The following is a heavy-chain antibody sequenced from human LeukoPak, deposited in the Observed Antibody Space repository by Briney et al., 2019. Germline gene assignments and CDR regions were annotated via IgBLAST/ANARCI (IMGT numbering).Heavy chain of an antibody. V-gene: IGHV3-23*01. CDR2: IRGNGET. Sequence: GGSLRLSCAASGLSFSSFAMSWVRQGPARGLEWVSSIRGNGETFYADSVKGRFTISRDNSKNTLYLQMNSLRAEDTAVYYCAKDGRWKDDYWGQGTLVTVSA. CDR1: GLSFSSFA. CDR3: AKDGRWKDDY. D-gene: IGHD1-1*01. J-gene: IGHJ4*02.